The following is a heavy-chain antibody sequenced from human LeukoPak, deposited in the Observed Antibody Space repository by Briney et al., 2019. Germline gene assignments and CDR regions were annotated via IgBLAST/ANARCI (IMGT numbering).Heavy chain of an antibody. D-gene: IGHD1-26*01. CDR3: AKDRYIVGATLSDY. J-gene: IGHJ4*02. Sequence: GGSLRLSCEASGFTVSSYGMHCVRQAPGKGLERVAFIRYDGSNKYYADSVKGRFTISRDNSKNTLYLQMNSLRAEDTAGYYCAKDRYIVGATLSDYWGQGTLVTVSS. CDR1: GFTVSSYG. V-gene: IGHV3-30*02. CDR2: IRYDGSNK.